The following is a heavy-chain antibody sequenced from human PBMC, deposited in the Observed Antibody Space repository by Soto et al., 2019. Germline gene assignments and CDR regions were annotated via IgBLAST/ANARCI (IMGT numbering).Heavy chain of an antibody. J-gene: IGHJ6*02. Sequence: SETLSLTCTVSGGSISSSSYYWGWIRQPPGKGLEWIGSIYYSGSTYYNPSLKSRVTISVDTSKNQFSLKLSSVTAADTAVYYCARLRGRISGYYRPHYYGMDVWGQGTTVTVSS. CDR1: GGSISSSSYY. CDR3: ARLRGRISGYYRPHYYGMDV. D-gene: IGHD3-22*01. CDR2: IYYSGST. V-gene: IGHV4-39*01.